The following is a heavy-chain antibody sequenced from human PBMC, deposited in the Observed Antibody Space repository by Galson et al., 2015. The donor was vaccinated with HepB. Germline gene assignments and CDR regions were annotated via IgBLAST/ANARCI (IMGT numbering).Heavy chain of an antibody. CDR3: AKGSDYDF. J-gene: IGHJ4*02. V-gene: IGHV3-48*01. D-gene: IGHD3-3*01. Sequence: SLRLSCAASGFTFSSYSMNWVRQAPGKGLEWVSYISSSSSTIYYADSVKGRFTISRDNAKNTLYLQMNSLRAEDTAVYYCAKGSDYDFWGQGTLVTVSS. CDR1: GFTFSSYS. CDR2: ISSSSSTI.